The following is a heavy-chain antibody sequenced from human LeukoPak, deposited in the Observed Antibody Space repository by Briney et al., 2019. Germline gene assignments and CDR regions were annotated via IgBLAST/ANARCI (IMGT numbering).Heavy chain of an antibody. CDR1: GFTFDDYA. J-gene: IGHJ4*02. Sequence: AGGSLRLSCAASGFTFDDYAMHWVRQAPGKGLDWVSGISWNSGSIGYADSVKGRFTISRDNAKNSLYLQMNSLRAEDTALYYCAKDVTMVRGAAFDYWSQGTLVTVSS. CDR2: ISWNSGSI. D-gene: IGHD3-10*01. CDR3: AKDVTMVRGAAFDY. V-gene: IGHV3-9*01.